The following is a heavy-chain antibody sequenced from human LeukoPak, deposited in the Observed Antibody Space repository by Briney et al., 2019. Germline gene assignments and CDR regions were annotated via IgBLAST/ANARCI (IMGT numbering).Heavy chain of an antibody. CDR2: INPNSGGT. D-gene: IGHD5-18*01. CDR3: ARVDTAMDPSDY. V-gene: IGHV1-2*02. Sequence: ASVKVSCKASGYTFTGYYMHWVRQAPGQGLEWMGWINPNSGGTNYAQKLQGRVTMTTDTSTSTAYMELRSLRSDDTAVYYCARVDTAMDPSDYWGQGTLITVSS. J-gene: IGHJ4*02. CDR1: GYTFTGYY.